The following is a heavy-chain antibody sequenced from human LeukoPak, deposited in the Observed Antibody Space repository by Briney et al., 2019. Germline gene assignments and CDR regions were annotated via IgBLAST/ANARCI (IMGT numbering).Heavy chain of an antibody. CDR3: ARSVPSRDYGSSSFAY. CDR1: GGSISSYY. V-gene: IGHV4-4*07. D-gene: IGHD4-17*01. CDR2: IYTRGNT. J-gene: IGHJ4*02. Sequence: SETLSLTCTVSGGSISSYYWSWVRQPAGKGLELIGRIYTRGNTNYNPSLKSRVTMSVDTSKNQFSLKVNSLTAADTAMYYCARSVPSRDYGSSSFAYWGQGILVTVSS.